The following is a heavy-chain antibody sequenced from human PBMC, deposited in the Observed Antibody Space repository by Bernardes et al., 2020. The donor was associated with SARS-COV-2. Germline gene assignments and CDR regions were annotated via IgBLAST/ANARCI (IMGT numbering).Heavy chain of an antibody. CDR2: IKGDGSQR. CDR1: GFTVSTYA. J-gene: IGHJ4*02. V-gene: IGHV3-7*01. D-gene: IGHD5-18*01. Sequence: GGSLRLSCAASGFTVSTYAMSWVRQAPGKGLEWVANIKGDGSQRSSVDSVRGRFTISRDNAKNSLYLQMNSLRAEDTAVYYCAREYTYGFDSWGQGTLVTVSS. CDR3: AREYTYGFDS.